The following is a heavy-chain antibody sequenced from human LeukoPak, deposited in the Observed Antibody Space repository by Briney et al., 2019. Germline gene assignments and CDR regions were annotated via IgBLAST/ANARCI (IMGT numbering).Heavy chain of an antibody. D-gene: IGHD3-22*01. CDR3: ARYYYESSGYYGAFDI. CDR2: MIAIFGTA. Sequence: SVKVSCKASGVTFSSYAISCVRQAPGQRLECMGGMIAIFGTANYAQKFQGRVTITTDESTSTAYMELSSLGSEDTAVYYCARYYYESSGYYGAFDIWGQGTMVTVSS. CDR1: GVTFSSYA. J-gene: IGHJ3*02. V-gene: IGHV1-69*05.